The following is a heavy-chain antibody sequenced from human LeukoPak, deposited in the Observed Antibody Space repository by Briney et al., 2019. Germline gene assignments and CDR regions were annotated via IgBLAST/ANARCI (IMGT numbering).Heavy chain of an antibody. J-gene: IGHJ3*02. CDR3: ARDASRIWSAVAGTAFDI. Sequence: GGSLRLSCAASGFTFSSYAMHWVRQAPGKGLEWVAVISYDGSNKYYADSVKGRFTISRDNSKNTLYLQMNSLRAEDTAVYYCARDASRIWSAVAGTAFDIWGQGTMVTASS. V-gene: IGHV3-30-3*01. D-gene: IGHD6-19*01. CDR1: GFTFSSYA. CDR2: ISYDGSNK.